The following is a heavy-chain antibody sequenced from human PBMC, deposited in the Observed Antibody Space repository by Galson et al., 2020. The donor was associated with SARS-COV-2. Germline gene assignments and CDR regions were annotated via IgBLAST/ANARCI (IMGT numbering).Heavy chain of an antibody. D-gene: IGHD1-26*01. CDR3: AKVAVGATSYFDY. V-gene: IGHV3-30-3*01. CDR1: GFTFGFSSHA. CDR2: ISSNGNIQ. Sequence: GGSLRLSCAASGFTFGFSSHAMHWVRQAPGKGLEWVAVISSNGNIQYYADSVKGRFTISRDNSQSTLFLQMNSLRPDDTALYFCAKVAVGATSYFDYWGQGTLVTVSS. J-gene: IGHJ4*02.